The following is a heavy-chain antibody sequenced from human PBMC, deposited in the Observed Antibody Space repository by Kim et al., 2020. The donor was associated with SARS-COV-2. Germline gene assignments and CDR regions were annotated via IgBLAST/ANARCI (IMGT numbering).Heavy chain of an antibody. CDR3: ARGGDYGSRNFFDY. D-gene: IGHD3-10*01. J-gene: IGHJ4*01. Sequence: YADAVKGRFIISRDKHKNTVYLQMNTLRGEDTAIYYCARGGDYGSRNFFDYWGHGTLVTVSS. V-gene: IGHV3-53*01.